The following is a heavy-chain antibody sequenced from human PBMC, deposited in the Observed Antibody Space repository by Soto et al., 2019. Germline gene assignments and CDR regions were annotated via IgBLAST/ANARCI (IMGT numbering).Heavy chain of an antibody. D-gene: IGHD3-10*01. CDR3: GRGHGSARSSHFDY. V-gene: IGHV2-5*05. CDR2: IYWDDDK. Sequence: QITLKESGPTLVKSTQTLTLTCTFSGFSLSTSEVGVGWIRQPPGKALEWLALIYWDDDKRYDPSLKNRLTNTKDPSRNQVVLTMTNMDPVDTATYSCGRGHGSARSSHFDYWGQGTLVTVS. CDR1: GFSLSTSEVG. J-gene: IGHJ4*02.